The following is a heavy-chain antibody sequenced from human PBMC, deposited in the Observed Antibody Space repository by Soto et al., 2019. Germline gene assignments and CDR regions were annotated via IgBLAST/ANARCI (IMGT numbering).Heavy chain of an antibody. J-gene: IGHJ4*02. Sequence: GGSLRLSCAASGFTFSGSAMHWVRQASGKGLEWAGRIRNKANNYATAYAESVKGRFTISRDDSKNTAYLQMNSLKTEDTAIYYCTRPEEMTAITAGDYWGQGTLVTVSS. CDR2: IRNKANNYAT. CDR3: TRPEEMTAITAGDY. D-gene: IGHD2-21*02. CDR1: GFTFSGSA. V-gene: IGHV3-73*01.